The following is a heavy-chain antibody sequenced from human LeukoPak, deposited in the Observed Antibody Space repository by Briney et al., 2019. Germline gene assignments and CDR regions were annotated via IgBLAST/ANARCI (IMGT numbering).Heavy chain of an antibody. J-gene: IGHJ4*02. Sequence: PSETLSLXCTVSGASSSSYYWSWIRRPPGKGLESIGYIYYSGSSNYNPSLKSRVTISVDTSKNQFSLKLSSVTAADTAVYYCARYPFDGYNYYFDYWGQGTLVTVSS. CDR2: IYYSGSS. CDR3: ARYPFDGYNYYFDY. CDR1: GASSSSYY. D-gene: IGHD5-24*01. V-gene: IGHV4-59*01.